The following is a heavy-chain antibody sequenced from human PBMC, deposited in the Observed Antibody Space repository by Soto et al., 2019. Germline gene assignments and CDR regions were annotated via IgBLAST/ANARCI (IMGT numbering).Heavy chain of an antibody. CDR1: GYTFSSYS. Sequence: ASVKVSCKTSGYTFSSYSINWVRQAPGQGLEWMAWISTTSGNTHYAERVQGRVTVTLDKSARTAFMEMWGLTSDDTAVYFCARDNGYYDFWGQGTLVTVSS. D-gene: IGHD2-8*01. CDR3: ARDNGYYDF. V-gene: IGHV1-18*01. CDR2: ISTTSGNT. J-gene: IGHJ4*02.